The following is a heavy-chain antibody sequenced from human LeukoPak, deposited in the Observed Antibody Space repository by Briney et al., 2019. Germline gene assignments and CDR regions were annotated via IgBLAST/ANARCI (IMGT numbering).Heavy chain of an antibody. J-gene: IGHJ1*01. V-gene: IGHV3-23*01. Sequence: PGGSLRLSCAASGFTFSSYDMSWVRQAPGKGLEWVSAISGSGGSTYYADSVKGRFTISRDNSKNTLYLQMNSLRAEDTAVYYCAKAYCGGDCYEDFQHWGQGTLVTVSS. CDR3: AKAYCGGDCYEDFQH. CDR2: ISGSGGST. D-gene: IGHD2-21*02. CDR1: GFTFSSYD.